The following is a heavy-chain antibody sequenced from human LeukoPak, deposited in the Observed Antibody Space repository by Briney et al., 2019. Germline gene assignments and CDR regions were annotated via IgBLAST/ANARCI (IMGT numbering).Heavy chain of an antibody. J-gene: IGHJ4*02. V-gene: IGHV3-23*01. CDR1: EFPFGPYA. CDR3: AKYGVSESYRGLDY. Sequence: PGGSLRLSCAASEFPFGPYARSWARKAQGKGLEWFSRISDTGDVAYYADSVKGRFTISRDNSQNTLYLQMNSLRAEDTALYYCAKYGVSESYRGLDYRGQGTLVTVTS. D-gene: IGHD3-16*02. CDR2: ISDTGDVA.